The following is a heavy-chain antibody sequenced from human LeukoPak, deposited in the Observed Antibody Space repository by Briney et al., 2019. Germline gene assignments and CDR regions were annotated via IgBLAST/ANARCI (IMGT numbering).Heavy chain of an antibody. V-gene: IGHV1-18*01. D-gene: IGHD3-16*01. CDR1: GYTFTAYG. Sequence: ASVKVSCKASGYTFTAYGISWVRQAPGQGLEWMGWISANNGNSNYAQKVQGRVTMTRDTSTSTAYMELRSLRYDDTAVYYCSRDDGPFGGVRFDHWGQGTLVTVSS. CDR2: ISANNGNS. J-gene: IGHJ4*02. CDR3: SRDDGPFGGVRFDH.